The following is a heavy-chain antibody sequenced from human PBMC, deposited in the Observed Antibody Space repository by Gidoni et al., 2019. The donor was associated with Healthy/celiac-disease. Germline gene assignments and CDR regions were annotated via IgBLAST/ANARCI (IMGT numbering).Heavy chain of an antibody. Sequence: VPLLEPAPGVFPLVTSLSLSCPASGFTFILYVMHWVRQAPGKGLEWVAVISYDGSNKYYADSVKGRLTISRDKSKNTLYLQMNSLRAEDTAVYYCAKSLGPASVEYSSSDYFDYWGQGTLVTVSS. CDR2: ISYDGSNK. CDR1: GFTFILYV. V-gene: IGHV3-30*18. CDR3: AKSLGPASVEYSSSDYFDY. D-gene: IGHD6-6*01. J-gene: IGHJ4*02.